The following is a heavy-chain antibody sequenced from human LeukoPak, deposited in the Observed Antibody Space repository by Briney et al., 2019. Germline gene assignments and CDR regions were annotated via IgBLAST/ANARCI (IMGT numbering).Heavy chain of an antibody. CDR2: ISGGST. V-gene: IGHV3-38-3*01. Sequence: GGSLRLSCAASGFTVSSNEMSWVRQAPGKGLEWVSSISGGSTYYADSRKGRFTISRDNSKNTLHLQMNSLRSEDTALYYCAASDGEQQLALWGQGTLVTVSS. J-gene: IGHJ4*02. CDR3: AASDGEQQLAL. D-gene: IGHD6-13*01. CDR1: GFTVSSNE.